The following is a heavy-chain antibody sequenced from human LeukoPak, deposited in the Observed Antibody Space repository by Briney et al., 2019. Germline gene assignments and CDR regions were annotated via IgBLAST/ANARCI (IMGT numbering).Heavy chain of an antibody. CDR2: ISGSGGST. V-gene: IGHV3-23*01. CDR1: GFTFSTYA. D-gene: IGHD6-13*01. Sequence: GGSLRLSCAASGFTFSTYAMSWVRQAPGKGLEWVSGISGSGGSTYYADSVKGRFTISRDKSKHTLYLQMNTQRAEETAVYYCVKGRISEDGLDFWGQGTLVTVSS. J-gene: IGHJ4*02. CDR3: VKGRISEDGLDF.